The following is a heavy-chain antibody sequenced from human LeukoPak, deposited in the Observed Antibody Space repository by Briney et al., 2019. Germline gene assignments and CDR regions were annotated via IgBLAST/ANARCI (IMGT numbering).Heavy chain of an antibody. J-gene: IGHJ5*02. D-gene: IGHD3-22*01. CDR2: IHHSGST. CDR3: ARGTDYYDSSGWLDP. V-gene: IGHV4-38-2*02. Sequence: SETLYLTCTVSGDSISSGHYWDWIRQPPGRGLEWIGSIHHSGSTWYNPSLKSRVTISLDTSQTQISLRVTSVTAADTAVYYCARGTDYYDSSGWLDPWGQGTLVTVSS. CDR1: GDSISSGHY.